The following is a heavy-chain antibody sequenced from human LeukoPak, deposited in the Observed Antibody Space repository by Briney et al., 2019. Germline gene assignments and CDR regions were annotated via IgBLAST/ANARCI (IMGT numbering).Heavy chain of an antibody. J-gene: IGHJ4*02. D-gene: IGHD3-10*01. CDR3: TRDTDYGSATNYFDS. Sequence: PGESLRLSCAASGFTFDDYAMHWVPQAPGKGLERVALISWEGHTLYHLDSVRGRFIITHVQGKNPLYLQMNSLRTEDTAFYYCTRDTDYGSATNYFDSWGQGTLVSVSS. V-gene: IGHV3-43*01. CDR2: ISWEGHTL. CDR1: GFTFDDYA.